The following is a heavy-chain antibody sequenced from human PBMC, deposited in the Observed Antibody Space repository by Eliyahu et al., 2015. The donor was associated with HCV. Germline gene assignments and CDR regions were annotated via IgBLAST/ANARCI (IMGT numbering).Heavy chain of an antibody. CDR2: ISSSSSYT. D-gene: IGHD3-3*01. CDR1: GFTFSDYX. CDR3: ARDLSNGWFGVAKEEFDY. J-gene: IGHJ4*02. V-gene: IGHV3-11*06. Sequence: QVQLVESGGGLVKPGGSLRLSCAASGFTFSDYXMSWIRQAPGKGLEWVSYISSSSSYTNYADSVKGRFTISRDNAKNSLYLQMNSLRAEDTAVYYCARDLSNGWFGVAKEEFDYWGQGTLVTVSS.